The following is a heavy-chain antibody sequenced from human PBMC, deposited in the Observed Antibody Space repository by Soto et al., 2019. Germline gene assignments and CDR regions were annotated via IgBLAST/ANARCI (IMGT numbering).Heavy chain of an antibody. V-gene: IGHV4-39*01. CDR2: IYYSGST. CDR1: GGSISSSSYY. D-gene: IGHD3-22*01. J-gene: IGHJ5*02. CDR3: ARHEIVVVNKYNWFDP. Sequence: QLQLQESGPGLVKPSETLSLTCTVSGGSISSSSYYWGWIRQPPGKGLEWIGSIYYSGSTYYNPSLKSRVTISVDTSKNQFSLKLSSVTAADTAVYYCARHEIVVVNKYNWFDPWGQGTLVTVSS.